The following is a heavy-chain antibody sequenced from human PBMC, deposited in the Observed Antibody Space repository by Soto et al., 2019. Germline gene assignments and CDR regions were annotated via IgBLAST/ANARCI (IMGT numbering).Heavy chain of an antibody. J-gene: IGHJ6*03. CDR1: GGTFSSYT. Sequence: QVQLVQSGAEVKKPGSSVKVSCKASGGTFSSYTISWVRQAPGQGLEWMGRIIPILGIANYAQKFQGRVTITADKSTSTAYMELSSLRSEDTAVYYCASGKNCSSTSCYNDYYYYYMDVWGKGTTVTVSS. D-gene: IGHD2-2*02. CDR3: ASGKNCSSTSCYNDYYYYYMDV. V-gene: IGHV1-69*02. CDR2: IIPILGIA.